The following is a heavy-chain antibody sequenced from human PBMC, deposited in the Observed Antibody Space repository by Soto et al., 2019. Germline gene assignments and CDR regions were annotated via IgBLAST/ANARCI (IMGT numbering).Heavy chain of an antibody. CDR2: MIPNSGNT. D-gene: IGHD2-2*02. CDR1: GYTFTSYD. J-gene: IGHJ6*02. V-gene: IGHV1-8*01. CDR3: ARVAYCSSTSCYRDYYGMDV. Sequence: QVQLVQSGAEVKKPGASVKVSCKASGYTFTSYDINWVRQATGQGLEWMGWMIPNSGNTGYAQKFQGRVTMTRNTSIRTAYMELSSLRSEDTAVYYCARVAYCSSTSCYRDYYGMDVWGQGTTVTVSS.